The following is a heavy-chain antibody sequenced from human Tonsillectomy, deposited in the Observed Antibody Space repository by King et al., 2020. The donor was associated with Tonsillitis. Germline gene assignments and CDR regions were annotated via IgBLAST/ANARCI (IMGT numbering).Heavy chain of an antibody. Sequence: QLVQSGGGVVQPGRSLRLSCAASGFTFSSYGMHWVRQAPGKGLEWVAVIWYDGSNKYYADSVKGRFTISRDNSKNTLYLQMNSLRAEDTAVYYCARDLLGRGRRSPGYYDSSGYRGENAFDIWGQGTMVTVSS. CDR2: IWYDGSNK. V-gene: IGHV3-33*08. CDR1: GFTFSSYG. J-gene: IGHJ3*02. CDR3: ARDLLGRGRRSPGYYDSSGYRGENAFDI. D-gene: IGHD3-22*01.